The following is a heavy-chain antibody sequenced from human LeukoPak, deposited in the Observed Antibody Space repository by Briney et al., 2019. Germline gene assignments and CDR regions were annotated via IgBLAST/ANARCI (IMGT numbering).Heavy chain of an antibody. CDR1: GFTVSSNY. D-gene: IGHD6-6*01. V-gene: IGHV3-53*01. J-gene: IGHJ6*03. CDR3: AREKGDSSSYYYYHYMDV. Sequence: GGSLRLSCAASGFTVSSNYMSWVRQAPGKGLEWVSVIYSGGSTYYADSVKGRFTISRDNSKNTLYLQMNSLRAEDTAVYYCAREKGDSSSYYYYHYMDVWGKGTTVTVSS. CDR2: IYSGGST.